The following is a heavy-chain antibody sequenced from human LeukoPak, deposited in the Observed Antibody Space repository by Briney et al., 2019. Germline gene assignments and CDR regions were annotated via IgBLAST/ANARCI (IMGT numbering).Heavy chain of an antibody. D-gene: IGHD6-19*01. J-gene: IGHJ5*02. Sequence: ASVKFSCKVSGYILTELSMHWVRQAPGKGLEWMGGFDPEDGETIYAQKFQGRVTMTEDTSTDTAYMELSSLRSEDTAVYYCATVASLAVAGSLGYNWFDPWGQGTLVTVSS. CDR1: GYILTELS. V-gene: IGHV1-24*01. CDR3: ATVASLAVAGSLGYNWFDP. CDR2: FDPEDGET.